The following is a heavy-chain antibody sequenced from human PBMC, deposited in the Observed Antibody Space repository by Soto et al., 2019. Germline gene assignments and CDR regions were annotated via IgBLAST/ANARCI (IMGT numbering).Heavy chain of an antibody. Sequence: EVQLVESGGGLVQPGGSLRLSCAASGFTFTSHSMNWVRQAPGKGLEWVSYISRGSRAIYYADSVKGRFTISRDNAKNSLYLQMNSLRAEDTAVYYCARDNSYACDYWGRGTLVTVSS. CDR3: ARDNSYACDY. D-gene: IGHD1-20*01. J-gene: IGHJ4*02. CDR2: ISRGSRAI. V-gene: IGHV3-48*01. CDR1: GFTFTSHS.